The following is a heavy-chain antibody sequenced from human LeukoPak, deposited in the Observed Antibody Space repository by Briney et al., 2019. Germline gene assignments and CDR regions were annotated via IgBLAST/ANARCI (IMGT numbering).Heavy chain of an antibody. J-gene: IGHJ4*02. Sequence: TGGSLRLSCAASGFTFSSYGMHWVRQAPGKGLEWVAVIWYGGSNKYYADPVKGRFTISRDNSKNTLYLQMNSLRAEDTAVYYCAKERTLRASSSWPAPADYWGQGTLVTVSS. CDR2: IWYGGSNK. CDR3: AKERTLRASSSWPAPADY. CDR1: GFTFSSYG. V-gene: IGHV3-30*02. D-gene: IGHD6-13*01.